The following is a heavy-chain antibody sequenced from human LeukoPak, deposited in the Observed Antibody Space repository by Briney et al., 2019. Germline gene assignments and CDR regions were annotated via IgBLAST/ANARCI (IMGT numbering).Heavy chain of an antibody. J-gene: IGHJ6*02. Sequence: SETLFLTCTVSGVSISNDGYFWGWMRQPPGKGLEWFGSMSYGRDTYYSPALKSRLTISVDPPKNQFSLKLRSVTAADTAVYHCVRRLSYYFGVDVWGQGATVIVSS. V-gene: IGHV4-39*01. CDR3: VRRLSYYFGVDV. CDR2: MSYGRDT. CDR1: GVSISNDGYF.